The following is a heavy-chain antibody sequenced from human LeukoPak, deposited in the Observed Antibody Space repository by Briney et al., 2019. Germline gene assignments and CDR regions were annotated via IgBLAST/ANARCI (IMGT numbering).Heavy chain of an antibody. V-gene: IGHV4-4*07. CDR2: IYTSGST. CDR1: GGSISSYY. J-gene: IGHJ6*03. CDR3: AREGYCSSTSCYLLDYYYYYMDV. D-gene: IGHD2-2*01. Sequence: SETLSLTCTVSGGSISSYYWSWIRQPAGKGLEWIGRIYTSGSTNYNPSLKSRVTMSVDTSKNQFSLKLSSATAADTAVYYCAREGYCSSTSCYLLDYYYYYMDVWGKGTTVTVSS.